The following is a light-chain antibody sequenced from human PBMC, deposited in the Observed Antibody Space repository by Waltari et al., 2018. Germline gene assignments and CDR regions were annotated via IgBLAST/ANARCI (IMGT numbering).Light chain of an antibody. Sequence: QSALTPPASVSGTPAQSITISCTGPNSDVGNYNLVTWYQHHPGEAPKLMICEVIKRPSGVSNRFSGSKSGNTASLTISGLQAEDEADYYCCSYAGSGTYVFGTGTKVTVL. CDR1: NSDVGNYNL. J-gene: IGLJ1*01. V-gene: IGLV2-23*02. CDR3: CSYAGSGTYV. CDR2: EVI.